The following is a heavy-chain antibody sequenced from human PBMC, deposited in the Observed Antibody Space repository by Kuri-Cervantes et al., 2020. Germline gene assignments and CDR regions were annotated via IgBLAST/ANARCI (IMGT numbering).Heavy chain of an antibody. CDR2: INWSGGST. CDR3: AKDHFTFNSEDAFDI. J-gene: IGHJ3*02. D-gene: IGHD1-26*01. Sequence: GESLKISCAASGFTFDDYGMTWVRQVPGKGLKWVSAINWSGGSTGYADSVKGRFTISRDNSKNTLYLQMNSLRVEDTAVYYCAKDHFTFNSEDAFDIWGQGTMVTVSS. CDR1: GFTFDDYG. V-gene: IGHV3-20*04.